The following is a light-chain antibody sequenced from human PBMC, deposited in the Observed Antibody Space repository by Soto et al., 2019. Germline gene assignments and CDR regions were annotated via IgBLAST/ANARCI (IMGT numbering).Light chain of an antibody. V-gene: IGLV2-23*01. CDR3: CSYAGSSTPYV. Sequence: QSALTQPASVSGSPGQSITISCTGTSSDVGSYNLVSWYQQHPGKAPKLMIYEDNKRPSGVSNHFSGSKSGNTASLTISGLQAEDEADYFCCSYAGSSTPYVFGSGTKVTVL. J-gene: IGLJ1*01. CDR2: EDN. CDR1: SSDVGSYNL.